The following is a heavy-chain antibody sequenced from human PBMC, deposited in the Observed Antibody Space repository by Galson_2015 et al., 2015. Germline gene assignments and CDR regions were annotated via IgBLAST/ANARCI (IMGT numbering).Heavy chain of an antibody. CDR3: VKSKGSSGWSDFEY. J-gene: IGHJ4*02. D-gene: IGHD6-19*01. CDR1: GGTFSSYG. Sequence: SVKVSCKASGGTFSSYGISWVRQAPGQGLEWMGGIIPIFGAASYAQKFRGRVTITADESTSTAYMELSSLRSEDTAVYYCVKSKGSSGWSDFEYWGQGTLVTVSS. V-gene: IGHV1-69*13. CDR2: IIPIFGAA.